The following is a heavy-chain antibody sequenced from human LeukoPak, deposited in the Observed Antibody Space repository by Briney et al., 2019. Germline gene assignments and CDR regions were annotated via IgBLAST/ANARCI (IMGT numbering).Heavy chain of an antibody. CDR2: MYYSGST. V-gene: IGHV4-39*01. J-gene: IGHJ4*02. CDR1: GGSISSSSDY. Sequence: PSETLSLTCTVSGGSISSSSDYWDWIRQPPGKGLEWIASMYYSGSTYYNPSLKSRVTISVDTSKNQFSLKLTSMTAADTAVYYCARHYYDSSGRPFDYWGQGTLVTVSS. CDR3: ARHYYDSSGRPFDY. D-gene: IGHD3-22*01.